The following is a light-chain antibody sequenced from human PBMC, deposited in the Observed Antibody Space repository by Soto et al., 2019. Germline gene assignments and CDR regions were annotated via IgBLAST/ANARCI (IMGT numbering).Light chain of an antibody. Sequence: DIQLTHSPTTLSASVGDRFNITCRASQTISTWMAWYQQKPGKATKLLVYDASTLQSGVASRLSGSGSGKEFTLIISGLQTDDSATYYCQQYTNTNNTWMFGQGTKVDIK. J-gene: IGKJ1*01. V-gene: IGKV1-5*01. CDR3: QQYTNTNNTWM. CDR1: QTISTW. CDR2: DAS.